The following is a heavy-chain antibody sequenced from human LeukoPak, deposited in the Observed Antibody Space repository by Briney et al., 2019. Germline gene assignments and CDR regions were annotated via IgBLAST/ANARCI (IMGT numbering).Heavy chain of an antibody. CDR1: GFTFSRHS. CDR3: ARDPYGLGPYNY. J-gene: IGHJ4*02. D-gene: IGHD4-17*01. CDR2: ISSSSSYI. V-gene: IGHV3-21*04. Sequence: GGSLRLSCAASGFTFSRHSINWVRQAPGKGLEWVSSISSSSSYIYYADSVKGRFTISRDNAKNSLYLQMNSLRAADTAVYYCARDPYGLGPYNYWGQGTLVTVSS.